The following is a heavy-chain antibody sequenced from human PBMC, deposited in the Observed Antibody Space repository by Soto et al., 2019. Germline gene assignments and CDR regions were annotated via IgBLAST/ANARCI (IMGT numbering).Heavy chain of an antibody. V-gene: IGHV3-33*01. CDR1: GFTFSSYG. D-gene: IGHD3-16*01. CDR3: ARDLHDYVSFRFDP. Sequence: GGSLRLSCAASGFTFSSYGMHWVRQAPGKGLEWVAVIWYDGSNIYYADSVKGRFTISRDNAKNSLYLQMNSLRAEDTAVYYCARDLHDYVSFRFDPWGQGTLVTVSS. J-gene: IGHJ5*02. CDR2: IWYDGSNI.